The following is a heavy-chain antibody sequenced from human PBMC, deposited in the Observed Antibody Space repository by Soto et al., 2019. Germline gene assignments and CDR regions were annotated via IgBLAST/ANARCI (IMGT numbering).Heavy chain of an antibody. CDR1: GFTFSDYY. CDR2: ISSSGSTI. D-gene: IGHD4-17*01. Sequence: GGSLRLSCAASGFTFSDYYMSWIRQAPGKGLEWVSYISSSGSTIYYADSVKGRFTISRDNAKNSLYLQMNSLRAEDTAVYYCARDFSPTTVVTLDYWGQGTLVTVSS. J-gene: IGHJ4*02. V-gene: IGHV3-11*01. CDR3: ARDFSPTTVVTLDY.